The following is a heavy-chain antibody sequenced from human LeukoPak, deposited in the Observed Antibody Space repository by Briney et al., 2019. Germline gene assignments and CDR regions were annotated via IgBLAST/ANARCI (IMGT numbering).Heavy chain of an antibody. CDR2: INPNSGGT. D-gene: IGHD2-2*01. CDR1: GYTFTGYY. V-gene: IGHV1-2*02. J-gene: IGHJ6*04. CDR3: ARAIVVVPEPYYYYGMDV. Sequence: ASVKVSCKASGYTFTGYYMHWVRQAPGQGLEWMGWINPNSGGTNYAQKFQGRVTMTRDTSISTAYMELSRLRSEDTAVYYCARAIVVVPEPYYYYGMDVWGKGTTVTVSS.